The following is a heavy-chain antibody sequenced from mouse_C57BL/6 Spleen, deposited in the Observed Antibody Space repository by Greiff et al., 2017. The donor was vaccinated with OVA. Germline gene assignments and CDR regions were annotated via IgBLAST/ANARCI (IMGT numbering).Heavy chain of an antibody. V-gene: IGHV1-82*01. CDR1: GYAFSSSW. D-gene: IGHD1-1*01. CDR3: ARPPLYGSSFAWFAY. J-gene: IGHJ3*01. CDR2: IYPGDGDT. Sequence: LVESGPELVKPGASVKISCKASGYAFSSSWMNWVKQRPGKGLEWIGRIYPGDGDTNYNGKFKGKATLTADKSSSTAYMQLSSLTSEDSAVYFCARPPLYGSSFAWFAYWGQGTLVTVSA.